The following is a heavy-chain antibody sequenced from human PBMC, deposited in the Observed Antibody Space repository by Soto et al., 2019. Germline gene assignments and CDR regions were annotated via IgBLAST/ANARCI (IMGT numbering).Heavy chain of an antibody. J-gene: IGHJ2*01. V-gene: IGHV1-3*01. CDR1: GYTFTSYA. CDR2: INAGNGNT. Sequence: QVQLVQSGAEVKKPGASVKVSCKASGYTFTSYAMHWVRQAPGQRLEWMGWINAGNGNTKYSQKCQGRDTITRDTSASTADMGLSSLRSEDTAVYYCARGGSLYWSFDLWGRGTLGTVSS. D-gene: IGHD1-26*01. CDR3: ARGGSLYWSFDL.